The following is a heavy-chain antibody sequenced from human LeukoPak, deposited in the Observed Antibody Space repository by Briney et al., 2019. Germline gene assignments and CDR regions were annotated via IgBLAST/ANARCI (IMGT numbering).Heavy chain of an antibody. Sequence: GGSLRLSCAASGFTFSSYAMSWVRQAPGKGLEWVSAISGSGGSTYYADSVKGRFTISRDDSKNTLYLQMNSLRAEDMAVYYCAKAIPPKYSSGWLFDYWGQGTLVTVSS. J-gene: IGHJ4*02. CDR2: ISGSGGST. CDR3: AKAIPPKYSSGWLFDY. D-gene: IGHD6-19*01. V-gene: IGHV3-23*01. CDR1: GFTFSSYA.